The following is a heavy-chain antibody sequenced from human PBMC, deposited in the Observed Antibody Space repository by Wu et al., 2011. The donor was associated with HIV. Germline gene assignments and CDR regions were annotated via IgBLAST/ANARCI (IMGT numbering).Heavy chain of an antibody. CDR1: GGTFSKYT. D-gene: IGHD2-15*01. V-gene: IGHV1-69*06. CDR2: IIPIFGTA. Sequence: QVQLVQSGAEVKKPGSSVKVSCKASGGTFSKYTISWVRQAPGQGLEWMGGIIPIFGTAKYAQKFQGRVTISADKSTSTAYIEVRSLRSEDTSVYYCAGTPSSVRWFDPWGQGTPGHVSS. CDR3: AGTPSSVRWFDP. J-gene: IGHJ5*02.